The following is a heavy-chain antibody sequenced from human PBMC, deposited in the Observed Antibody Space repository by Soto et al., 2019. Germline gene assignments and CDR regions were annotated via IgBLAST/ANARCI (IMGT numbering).Heavy chain of an antibody. CDR1: GFTFSSYA. J-gene: IGHJ4*02. Sequence: GGSLRLSCAASGFTFSSYAMSWVRQAPGNGLEWVSAISGSGGSTYYADSVKGRFTISRDNSKNTLYLQMNSLRAEDTAVYYCAKHGYGDYLLYFDYWGQGTLVTVSS. V-gene: IGHV3-23*01. CDR2: ISGSGGST. D-gene: IGHD4-17*01. CDR3: AKHGYGDYLLYFDY.